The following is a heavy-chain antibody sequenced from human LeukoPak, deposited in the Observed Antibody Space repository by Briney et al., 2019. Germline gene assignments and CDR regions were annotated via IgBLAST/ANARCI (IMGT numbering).Heavy chain of an antibody. CDR3: AKDRRGNAPRGAFDI. J-gene: IGHJ3*02. CDR2: ISGGGGAT. Sequence: GGSLRLSCAASGFTFSSYAMSWVRQAPGKGLEWVSAISGGGGATFYADSVKGRFTISRDNSKNTLYLQMNGLRAEDTAVYYCAKDRRGNAPRGAFDIWGQGTMVTVSS. CDR1: GFTFSSYA. D-gene: IGHD1-1*01. V-gene: IGHV3-23*01.